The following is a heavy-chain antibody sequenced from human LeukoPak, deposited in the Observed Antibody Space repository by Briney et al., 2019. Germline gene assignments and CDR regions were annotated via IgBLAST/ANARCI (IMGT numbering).Heavy chain of an antibody. J-gene: IGHJ3*02. D-gene: IGHD2-15*01. CDR3: ARDVRYCSGGSCYPDAFDI. Sequence: SVKVSCKASGGTFTSYAISWVRQAPRQGLEWVGGIIPIFGTANYAHKFSGRETITTDASTSTAYMELSGLRSEDKAVYYCARDVRYCSGGSCYPDAFDIWGQGTMVTVSS. CDR2: IIPIFGTA. V-gene: IGHV1-69*05. CDR1: GGTFTSYA.